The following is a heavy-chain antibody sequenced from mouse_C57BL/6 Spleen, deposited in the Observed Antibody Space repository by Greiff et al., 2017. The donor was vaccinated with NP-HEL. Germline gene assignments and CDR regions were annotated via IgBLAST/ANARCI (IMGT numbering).Heavy chain of an antibody. Sequence: EVQLQESEGGLVQPGSSMKLSCTASGFTFSDYYMAWVRQVPEKGLEWVANINYDGSSTYYLDSLKSRFIISRDNAKNILYLQMSSLKSEDTATYYCARDGDDGYPLDYWGQGTTLTVSS. J-gene: IGHJ2*01. CDR3: ARDGDDGYPLDY. V-gene: IGHV5-16*01. CDR2: INYDGSST. D-gene: IGHD2-3*01. CDR1: GFTFSDYY.